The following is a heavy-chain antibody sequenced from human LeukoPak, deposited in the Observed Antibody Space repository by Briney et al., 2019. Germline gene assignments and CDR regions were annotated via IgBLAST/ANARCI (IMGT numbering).Heavy chain of an antibody. D-gene: IGHD4-17*01. V-gene: IGHV3-21*01. CDR2: ISSSSSYI. Sequence: GGSLRLSCAASGFPFSNHGMHWVRQAPGKGLEWVSSISSSSSYIYYADSVKGRFTISRDNAKNSLYLQMNSLRAEDTAVYYCARGLYGDWGQGTLVTVSS. CDR3: ARGLYGD. CDR1: GFPFSNHG. J-gene: IGHJ4*02.